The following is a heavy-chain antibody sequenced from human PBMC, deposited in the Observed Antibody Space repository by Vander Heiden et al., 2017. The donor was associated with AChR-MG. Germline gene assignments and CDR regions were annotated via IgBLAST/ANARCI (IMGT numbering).Heavy chain of an antibody. J-gene: IGHJ6*02. CDR3: ASTGSGYYYYGMDV. D-gene: IGHD1-1*01. CDR1: GFTVTSNY. CDR2: VYSSGST. V-gene: IGHV3-66*02. Sequence: EVQLVESGGGLVQPGGSLRLSCAASGFTVTSNYLSWDRQAPGKGLEWVCVVYSSGSTYYADSVKGRFTIARDNSKNTVYLQMNSLRAEDTAVYFCASTGSGYYYYGMDVWGQGTTVTVSS.